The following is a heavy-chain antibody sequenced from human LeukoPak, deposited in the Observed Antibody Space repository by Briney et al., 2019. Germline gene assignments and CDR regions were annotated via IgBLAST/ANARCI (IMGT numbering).Heavy chain of an antibody. CDR2: IYSGGST. D-gene: IGHD3-3*01. J-gene: IGHJ4*02. V-gene: IGHV3-66*01. CDR3: ARGGATFFVSGY. Sequence: TGGSLRLSCAASGFTFTSYPMSWVRQAPGKGLEWVSVIYSGGSTYYADSVKGRFTISRDNSKNTLYLQMNSLRAEDTAVYYCARGGATFFVSGYWGQGTLVTVSS. CDR1: GFTFTSYP.